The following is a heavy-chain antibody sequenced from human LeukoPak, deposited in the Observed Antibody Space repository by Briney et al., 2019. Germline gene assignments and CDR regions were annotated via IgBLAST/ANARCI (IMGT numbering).Heavy chain of an antibody. D-gene: IGHD6-13*01. CDR3: ARVRVKQQLVRKTYYYYYMDV. Sequence: SGTLSLTCAVSGGSISSSNWWSWVRQPPGKGLEGIGYIYYSGSTNYNPSLKSRVTISVDTSKNQFSLKLSSVTAADTAVYYCARVRVKQQLVRKTYYYYYMDVWGKGTTVTISS. CDR2: IYYSGST. V-gene: IGHV4-4*02. CDR1: GGSISSSNW. J-gene: IGHJ6*03.